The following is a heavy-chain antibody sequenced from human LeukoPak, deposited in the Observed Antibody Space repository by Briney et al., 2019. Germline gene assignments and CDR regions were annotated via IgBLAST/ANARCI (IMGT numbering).Heavy chain of an antibody. CDR2: IKQDGSEK. V-gene: IGHV3-7*01. J-gene: IGHJ6*02. CDR3: ARDVNCTNGVCYSPDYYYGMDV. CDR1: GFSFRDYW. D-gene: IGHD2-8*01. Sequence: GGSLRLSCAASGFSFRDYWMSWVRQAPGKGLEWVANIKQDGSEKYYVDSVKGRFTISRDNAKNSLYLQMNSLRAEDTAVYYCARDVNCTNGVCYSPDYYYGMDVWGQGTTVTVSS.